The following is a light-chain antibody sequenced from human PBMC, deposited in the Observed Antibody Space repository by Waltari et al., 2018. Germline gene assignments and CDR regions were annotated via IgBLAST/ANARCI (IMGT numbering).Light chain of an antibody. CDR1: QRVSRA. V-gene: IGKV3-20*01. J-gene: IGKJ1*01. Sequence: EIVLTQSPGTLSLSLGERATLSCRASQRVSRALACYQQKPVHAPRLIIYGASTRATGIPDRFSGIGSGTGFSHTISSLDHNDFAVYFCQHYLRLPVTFGQGSTVEI. CDR2: GAS. CDR3: QHYLRLPVT.